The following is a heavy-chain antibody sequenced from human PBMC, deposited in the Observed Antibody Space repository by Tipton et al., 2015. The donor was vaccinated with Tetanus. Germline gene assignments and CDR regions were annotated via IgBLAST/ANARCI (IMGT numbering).Heavy chain of an antibody. CDR3: VRELISWTVVFINGFDQ. V-gene: IGHV3-30*03. CDR1: GLTFSTSG. J-gene: IGHJ4*02. D-gene: IGHD3-22*01. CDR2: ISYDGTKK. Sequence: SLRLSCAVSGLTFSTSGYHWVRQAPGKGLETVAVISYDGTKKDYADSMKGRCSISRDNSKSTLYLQMNSLRAEDTAVYYCVRELISWTVVFINGFDQWGQGTLVTVSS.